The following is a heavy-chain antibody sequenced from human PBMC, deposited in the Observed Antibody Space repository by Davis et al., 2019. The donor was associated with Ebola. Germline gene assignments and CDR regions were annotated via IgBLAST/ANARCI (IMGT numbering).Heavy chain of an antibody. Sequence: GESLKISCAASGFTVSSNYMSWVRQAPGKGLEWVSVIYSGGSTYYADSVKGRFTISRDNFKNTLYLQMNSLRAEDTAVYYCAKTVGWLQQSGEEYFQNWGQGTLVTVSS. D-gene: IGHD5-24*01. V-gene: IGHV3-53*01. CDR1: GFTVSSNY. J-gene: IGHJ1*01. CDR2: IYSGGST. CDR3: AKTVGWLQQSGEEYFQN.